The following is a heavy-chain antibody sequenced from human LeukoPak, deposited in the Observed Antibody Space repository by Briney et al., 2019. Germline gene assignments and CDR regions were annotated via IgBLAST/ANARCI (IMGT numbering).Heavy chain of an antibody. D-gene: IGHD1-26*01. Sequence: PGGSLRLSCAASGFTLSNYWMHWVRQAPGKGLVWASRINGDGSSTSNADAVKGRFTISRDNAKNTLFLQMNSLRAEDTAVYYCARESSWAPDYWGQGTLVTVSS. CDR1: GFTLSNYW. CDR2: INGDGSST. CDR3: ARESSWAPDY. J-gene: IGHJ4*02. V-gene: IGHV3-74*01.